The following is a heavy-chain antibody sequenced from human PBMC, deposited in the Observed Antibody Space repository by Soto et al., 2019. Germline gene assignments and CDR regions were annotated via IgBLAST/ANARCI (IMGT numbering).Heavy chain of an antibody. D-gene: IGHD1-7*01. J-gene: IGHJ3*02. CDR2: IVPIFRTT. Sequence: QVQLVQSGAEVKKSGSSVKVACKVSGDTFSNCAINWVRRAPGQGLEWMGAIVPIFRTTNYAQKFQGRVTITADESTITAYMELSRLRSDDTATYYCAREASAPGTFREDASDIWGQGTKVTVSS. CDR1: GDTFSNCA. V-gene: IGHV1-69*12. CDR3: AREASAPGTFREDASDI.